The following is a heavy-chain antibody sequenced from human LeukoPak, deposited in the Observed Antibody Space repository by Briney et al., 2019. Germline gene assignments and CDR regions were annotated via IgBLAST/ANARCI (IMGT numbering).Heavy chain of an antibody. CDR3: ARDASSGYTP. V-gene: IGHV1-69*13. CDR1: GGTFSSYA. D-gene: IGHD3-22*01. Sequence: GASVKVSCKASGGTFSSYAISWVRQAPGQGLEWMGGIIPIFGTANYAQKFQGRVTITADESTSTAYMELSSLRSGDTAVYYCARDASSGYTPWGQGTLVTVSS. J-gene: IGHJ5*02. CDR2: IIPIFGTA.